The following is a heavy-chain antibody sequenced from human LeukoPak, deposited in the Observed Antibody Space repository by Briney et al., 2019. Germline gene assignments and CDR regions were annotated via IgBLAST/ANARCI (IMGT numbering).Heavy chain of an antibody. Sequence: SETLSLTCTVSGGSISSSSYYWGWIRQPPRKGLEWIGSIYYSGSTYYNPSLKSRVTISVDTSKNQFSLKLSSVTAADTAVYYCARHRSTVTYNWFDPWGQGTLVTVSS. D-gene: IGHD4-11*01. CDR1: GGSISSSSYY. CDR3: ARHRSTVTYNWFDP. V-gene: IGHV4-39*01. CDR2: IYYSGST. J-gene: IGHJ5*02.